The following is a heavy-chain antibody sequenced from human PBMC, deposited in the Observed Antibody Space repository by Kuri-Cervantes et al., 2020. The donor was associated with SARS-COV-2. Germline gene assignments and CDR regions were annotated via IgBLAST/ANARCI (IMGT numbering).Heavy chain of an antibody. CDR3: ARGVDCSSTSCYKGAFDI. CDR2: IYHDWTT. J-gene: IGHJ3*02. V-gene: IGHV4-38-2*01. Sequence: SETLSLTCAVSGYSISSISYWGWIRQAPGKGREWIGSIYHDWTTYSNPSLKSRVTISIDTSKNQFYLRLNSVTAADTAVYYCARGVDCSSTSCYKGAFDIWGQGTMVTVSS. D-gene: IGHD2-2*02. CDR1: GYSISSISY.